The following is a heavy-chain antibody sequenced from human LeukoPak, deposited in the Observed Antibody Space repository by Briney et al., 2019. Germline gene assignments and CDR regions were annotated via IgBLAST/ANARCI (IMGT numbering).Heavy chain of an antibody. Sequence: SETLSLTCTVSGGSISSYYWSWIRQPPEKGLEWIGYIYYSGSTNYNPSLKSRVTISVDTSKNQFSLKLSSVTAADTAVYYCARPKSSGYYHDAFDIWGQGTMVTVSS. CDR2: IYYSGST. J-gene: IGHJ3*02. CDR1: GGSISSYY. D-gene: IGHD3-22*01. V-gene: IGHV4-59*08. CDR3: ARPKSSGYYHDAFDI.